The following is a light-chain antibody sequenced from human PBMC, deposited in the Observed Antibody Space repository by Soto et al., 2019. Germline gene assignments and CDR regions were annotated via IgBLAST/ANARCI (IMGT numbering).Light chain of an antibody. CDR1: TGAVTTGYY. CDR3: LLYYGGSWV. Sequence: QAVVTQEPSLTVSPGGTVTLTCASSTGAVTTGYYPSWFQHKPGHAPRALIYNTNDKHSWTPARLSGSLLGDKAALTLSGAQPEDEAEYYCLLYYGGSWVFGGGTKLTVL. CDR2: NTN. V-gene: IGLV7-43*01. J-gene: IGLJ3*02.